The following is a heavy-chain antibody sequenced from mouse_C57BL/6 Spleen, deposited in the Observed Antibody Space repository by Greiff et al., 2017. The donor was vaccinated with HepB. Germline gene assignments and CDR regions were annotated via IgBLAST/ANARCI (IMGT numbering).Heavy chain of an antibody. J-gene: IGHJ4*01. CDR2: INPSTGGT. V-gene: IGHV1-42*01. CDR3: AREGDAYAMDY. CDR1: GYSFTGYY. Sequence: EVQLQQSGPELVKPGASVKISCKASGYSFTGYYMNWVKQSPEKSLEWIGEINPSTGGTTYNQKFKAKATLTVDKSSSTAYMQLNSLTSEDSAVYYCAREGDAYAMDYWGQGTSVTVSS. D-gene: IGHD3-3*01.